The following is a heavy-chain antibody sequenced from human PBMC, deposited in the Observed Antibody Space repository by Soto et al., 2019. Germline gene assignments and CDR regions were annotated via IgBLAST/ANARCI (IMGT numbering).Heavy chain of an antibody. CDR3: ASGASRWYPYFFDS. J-gene: IGHJ4*02. CDR1: EGTFNSYA. D-gene: IGHD6-13*01. V-gene: IGHV1-69*01. CDR2: IIPYYNTL. Sequence: QAQVVQSGAEVRKPGSSVKLSCKASEGTFNSYAIAWVRQAPGQGVEWMGGIIPYYNTLNYAQKFQDRVTITADDSTNTVYVELSSLRSDDTAVYFFASGASRWYPYFFDSWAQGTLVTVSS.